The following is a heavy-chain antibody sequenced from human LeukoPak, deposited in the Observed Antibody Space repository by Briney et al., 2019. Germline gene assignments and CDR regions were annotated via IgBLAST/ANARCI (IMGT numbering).Heavy chain of an antibody. D-gene: IGHD3-22*01. CDR1: GFTFSDYY. V-gene: IGHV3-11*01. Sequence: GGSLRLSCAASGFTFSDYYMSWIRQAPGKGLEWVSYISSSGSTIYYADSVKGRFTISRDNAKNSLYLQMNSLRAEDTAVYYCARSPYYDSSGYTIDYWGQGTLVTVSS. CDR3: ARSPYYDSSGYTIDY. J-gene: IGHJ4*02. CDR2: ISSSGSTI.